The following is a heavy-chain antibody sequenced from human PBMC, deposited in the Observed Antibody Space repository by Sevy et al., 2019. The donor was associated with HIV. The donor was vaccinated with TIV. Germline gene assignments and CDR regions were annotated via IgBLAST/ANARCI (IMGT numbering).Heavy chain of an antibody. CDR1: GASISSYY. CDR3: ARSLADYYYGMDV. V-gene: IGHV4-59*01. CDR2: IYYNGRT. Sequence: SETLSLTYTVSGASISSYYWSWIRQPPGKGLEWVGYIYYNGRTNYNPSLKSRVTISVDTSKNQFPLKLISVTAADTAVYYCARSLADYYYGMDVWGQGTTVTVSS. J-gene: IGHJ6*02.